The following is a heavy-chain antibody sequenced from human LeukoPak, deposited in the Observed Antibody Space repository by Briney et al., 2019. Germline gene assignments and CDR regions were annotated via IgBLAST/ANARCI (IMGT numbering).Heavy chain of an antibody. D-gene: IGHD2-21*02. J-gene: IGHJ4*02. V-gene: IGHV3-49*04. CDR1: GFTFGDYA. CDR3: TRDESRVTPGDY. CDR2: IRSKAYGGTT. Sequence: SGGSLRLSCTASGFTFGDYAMSWVRQAPGKGLEWVGFIRSKAYGGTTEYAASVKGRFTISRDDSKSIAYLQMNSLKTEDTAVYYCTRDESRVTPGDYWRQGTLVTVSS.